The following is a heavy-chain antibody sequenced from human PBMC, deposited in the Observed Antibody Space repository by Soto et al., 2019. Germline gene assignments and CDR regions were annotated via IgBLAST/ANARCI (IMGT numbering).Heavy chain of an antibody. CDR3: EKDWHLIVVVTAIPQYFQH. V-gene: IGHV3-23*01. CDR2: ISGSGGST. J-gene: IGHJ1*01. CDR1: GFTFSSYA. Sequence: GSLRLSGSASGFTFSSYAMSWVRQAPGKGLEWVSAISGSGGSTYYADSVKGRFTISRDNSKNTLYLQMNSLRAEDTAVYYCEKDWHLIVVVTAIPQYFQHWGQGTPVTVSS. D-gene: IGHD2-21*02.